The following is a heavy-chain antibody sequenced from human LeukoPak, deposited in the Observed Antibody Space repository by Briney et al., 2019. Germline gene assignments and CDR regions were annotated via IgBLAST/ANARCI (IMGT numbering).Heavy chain of an antibody. D-gene: IGHD2-21*01. CDR3: AKTSILIPVRAFDY. Sequence: PGGSLRLSCAASGFTFSTYAMNWVRQAPGEGLEWVSVIGGSGGFTHYADSVRGRFTISRGNSKNTLYLQMNSLRAEDTAVYYCAKTSILIPVRAFDYWGQGTLVTVSS. J-gene: IGHJ4*02. CDR1: GFTFSTYA. CDR2: IGGSGGFT. V-gene: IGHV3-23*01.